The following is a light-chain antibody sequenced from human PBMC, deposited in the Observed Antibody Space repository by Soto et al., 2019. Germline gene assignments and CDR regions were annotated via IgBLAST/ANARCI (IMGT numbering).Light chain of an antibody. CDR3: QQYNNWPPWT. Sequence: EIVMTQSPATLSVSPGERATLSCXASQSVSSNLVWYQQKPGQAPRLLIYGASTRATGIPARFSGSGSGTEFTLTISSLQSEDFAVYYCQQYNNWPPWTFDQGTKVEIK. CDR1: QSVSSN. V-gene: IGKV3-15*01. CDR2: GAS. J-gene: IGKJ1*01.